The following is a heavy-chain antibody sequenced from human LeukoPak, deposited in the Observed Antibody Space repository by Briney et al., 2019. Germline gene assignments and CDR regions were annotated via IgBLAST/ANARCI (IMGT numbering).Heavy chain of an antibody. D-gene: IGHD3-22*01. V-gene: IGHV3-74*01. Sequence: GGSLRLSCAASGFTFSSYWMHWVRQAPGKGLVWVSRINSDGSSTSYADSVKGRFTISRDNAKNTLYLQMNSLRAEDTAVYYCAKAVSGFHGAFNIGGKGTRFTVSS. CDR3: AKAVSGFHGAFNI. CDR2: INSDGSST. J-gene: IGHJ3*02. CDR1: GFTFSSYW.